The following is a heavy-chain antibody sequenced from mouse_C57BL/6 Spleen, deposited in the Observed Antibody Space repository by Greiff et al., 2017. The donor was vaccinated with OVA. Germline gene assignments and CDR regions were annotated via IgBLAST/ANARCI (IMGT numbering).Heavy chain of an antibody. CDR3: ARAGDYADGDGGLFDY. J-gene: IGHJ2*01. V-gene: IGHV5-16*01. D-gene: IGHD2-4*01. CDR1: GFTFSDYY. Sequence: EVMLVESEGGLVQPGSSMKLSCTASGFTFSDYYMAWVRQVPEKGLEWVANINYDGSSTYYLDSLKSRFIISRDNAKNILYLQMSSLKSEDTATYYCARAGDYADGDGGLFDYWGQGTTLTVSS. CDR2: INYDGSST.